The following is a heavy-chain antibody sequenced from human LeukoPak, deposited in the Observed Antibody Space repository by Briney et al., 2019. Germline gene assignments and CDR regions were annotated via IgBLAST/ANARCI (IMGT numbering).Heavy chain of an antibody. D-gene: IGHD6-19*01. CDR1: GYTFTSYG. CDR2: ISAYNGNT. V-gene: IGHV1-18*01. J-gene: IGHJ4*02. CDR3: ARVVGSGWLYYFDY. Sequence: ASVKVSCKASGYTFTSYGISWVRQAPGQGLEWMGWISAYNGNTNYALKLQGRVTMTTDTSTSTAYMELRSLRSDDTAVYYCARVVGSGWLYYFDYWGQGTLVTVSS.